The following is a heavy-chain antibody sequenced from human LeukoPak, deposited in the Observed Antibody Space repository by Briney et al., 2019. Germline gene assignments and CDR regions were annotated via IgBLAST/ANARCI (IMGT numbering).Heavy chain of an antibody. CDR3: TSHAAFDP. CDR1: GFTLNNAW. V-gene: IGHV3-15*01. J-gene: IGHJ5*02. CDR2: IKSKNVGGTT. Sequence: GGSLRLSCAASGFTLNNAWMSWVRQAPGKGLEWLGRIKSKNVGGTTDYAAPVKGRFTISRDDSKNTVYLQMNGLKIEDTAVYYCTSHAAFDPWGQGTLVTVSS.